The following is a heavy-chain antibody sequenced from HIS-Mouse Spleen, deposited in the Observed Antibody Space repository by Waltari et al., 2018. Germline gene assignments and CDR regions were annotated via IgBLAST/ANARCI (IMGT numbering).Heavy chain of an antibody. D-gene: IGHD6-13*01. V-gene: IGHV4-39*07. J-gene: IGHJ5*02. CDR3: ATFIAAAGTGHNWFDP. CDR1: GGSISSSSYY. Sequence: QLQLQESGPGLVKPSETLSLTCTVSGGSISSSSYYWGWIRQPPGKGLEWIGSIHYRGRTYYNPSLKSRVTISVDTSKNQFSRKLSSVTAADTAVYYCATFIAAAGTGHNWFDPWGQGTLVTVSS. CDR2: IHYRGRT.